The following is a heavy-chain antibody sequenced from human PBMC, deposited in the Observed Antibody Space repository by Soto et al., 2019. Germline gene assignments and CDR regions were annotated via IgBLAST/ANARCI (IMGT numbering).Heavy chain of an antibody. CDR1: GGSISSYY. V-gene: IGHV4-59*01. Sequence: SETLSLTCTVSGGSISSYYWSWIRQPPGKGLEWIGYIYYSGSTNYNPSLKSRVTISIDTSKNQFSLKLSSVTAADTAVYYCARALPLSFDWLQFDYFDYWGQGTLVTVSS. CDR2: IYYSGST. D-gene: IGHD3-9*01. J-gene: IGHJ4*02. CDR3: ARALPLSFDWLQFDYFDY.